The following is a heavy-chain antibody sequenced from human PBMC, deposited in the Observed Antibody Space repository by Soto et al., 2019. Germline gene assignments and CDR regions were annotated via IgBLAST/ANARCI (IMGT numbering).Heavy chain of an antibody. J-gene: IGHJ6*02. CDR1: AYTFTSHG. V-gene: IGHV1-18*04. CDR3: ARVERTLTYYYDCMDV. D-gene: IGHD1-1*01. Sequence: ASVQVSCKASAYTFTSHGISRERQAPGQGLEWMGWICAYNGNTNYPQKPQGRVTMTTDTSTSTAYMELRSLRSHDTAVYYCARVERTLTYYYDCMDVWGRGTTVTVAS. CDR2: ICAYNGNT.